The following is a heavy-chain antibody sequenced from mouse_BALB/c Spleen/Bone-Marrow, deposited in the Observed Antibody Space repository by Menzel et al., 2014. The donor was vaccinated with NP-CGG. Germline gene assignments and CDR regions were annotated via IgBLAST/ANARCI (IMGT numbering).Heavy chain of an antibody. D-gene: IGHD1-1*01. CDR2: INPDSRTI. J-gene: IGHJ4*01. CDR1: GFDFSRFW. CDR3: ARLGYYGAMAY. Sequence: DVQLQESGGGLVQPGGSLKLSCAASGFDFSRFWMSWVRQAPGKGLEWIGEINPDSRTINYTPSLKDKFIISRDNAKNTLYLQMSKVRSEDTALYYCARLGYYGAMAYWGQGTSVTVSS. V-gene: IGHV4-1*02.